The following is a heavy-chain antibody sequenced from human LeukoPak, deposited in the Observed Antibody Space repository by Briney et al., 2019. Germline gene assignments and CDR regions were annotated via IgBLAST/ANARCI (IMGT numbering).Heavy chain of an antibody. Sequence: GRSLRLSCAASGFTFSTYGMLWVRQAPGKGLEWVAVIWHDGSNKYYADSVKGRFTISRDNSKNTLYLQMNSLRAEDTAVYYCARGLLKYFDSWGQGTLVTVSS. CDR1: GFTFSTYG. CDR3: ARGLLKYFDS. V-gene: IGHV3-33*01. CDR2: IWHDGSNK. J-gene: IGHJ4*02.